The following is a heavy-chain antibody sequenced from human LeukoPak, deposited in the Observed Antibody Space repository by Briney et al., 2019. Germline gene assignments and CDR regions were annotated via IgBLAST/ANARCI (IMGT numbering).Heavy chain of an antibody. CDR2: ISSSSSYI. V-gene: IGHV3-21*01. Sequence: GGSLRLSCAASGFTFSSYSMNWVRQAPGKGLEWVSSISSSSSYIYYADSVKGRFTISRDNAKNSLYLQMNSLRAEDTAVYYCARDGWQQLVAFDYWGQGTLVTVSS. CDR3: ARDGWQQLVAFDY. D-gene: IGHD6-13*01. J-gene: IGHJ4*02. CDR1: GFTFSSYS.